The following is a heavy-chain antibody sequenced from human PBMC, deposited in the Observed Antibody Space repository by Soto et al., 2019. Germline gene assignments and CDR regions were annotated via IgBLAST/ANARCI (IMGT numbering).Heavy chain of an antibody. Sequence: QVQLQQWGAGLLKPSETLSLTCAVYGGSFSGYYWSWIRQPPGKGLEWIGEINHRGSTNYNPSVTSGVTXXVXPXXNQFSLKLSSVTAADTAVYYCASGMTTVTYNWFDPWGQGTLVTVSS. CDR2: INHRGST. D-gene: IGHD4-17*01. CDR3: ASGMTTVTYNWFDP. CDR1: GGSFSGYY. J-gene: IGHJ5*02. V-gene: IGHV4-34*01.